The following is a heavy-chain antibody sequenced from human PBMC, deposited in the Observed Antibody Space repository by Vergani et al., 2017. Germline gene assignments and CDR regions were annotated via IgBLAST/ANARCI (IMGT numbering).Heavy chain of an antibody. D-gene: IGHD3-10*01. J-gene: IGHJ6*03. CDR1: GGSFSGYY. Sequence: QVQLQQWGAGLLKPSETLSLTCAVYGGSFSGYYWSWIRQPPGKRLEWIGEINHSGSTSYNPSLKSRVTISVDTSKNQFSLKLSSVTAADTAVYYCARGGATVSGFGEPHYYYMDVWGKGTTVTVSS. CDR3: ARGGATVSGFGEPHYYYMDV. V-gene: IGHV4-34*01. CDR2: INHSGST.